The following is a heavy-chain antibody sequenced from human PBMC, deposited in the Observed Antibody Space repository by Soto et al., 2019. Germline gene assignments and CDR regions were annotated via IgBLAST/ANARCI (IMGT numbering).Heavy chain of an antibody. J-gene: IGHJ3*02. V-gene: IGHV4-30-4*01. CDR1: GGSISSGDYY. CDR2: IYYSGST. D-gene: IGHD2-2*01. Sequence: QVQLQESGPGLVKPSQTLSLTCTVSGGSISSGDYYWSWIRQPPGKGLEWIGYIYYSGSTYYNPPLKSRDIISVDTCKKPFALKVSSVTATHTPVYYCACDRHYAYARTSDAFDIWGQGTMVTVSS. CDR3: ACDRHYAYARTSDAFDI.